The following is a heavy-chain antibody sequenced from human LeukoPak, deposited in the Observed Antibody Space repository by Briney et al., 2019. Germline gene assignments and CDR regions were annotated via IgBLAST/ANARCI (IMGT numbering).Heavy chain of an antibody. V-gene: IGHV3-30-3*02. Sequence: GRSLRLSCAASGFTFSSYAMHWVRQAPGMGLEWVAVISYDGSNKYYADSVKGRFTISRDNSKNTLYLQMNSLRAEDTAVYYCAKDYYYDSSGYLYWGQGTLVTVSS. CDR1: GFTFSSYA. CDR3: AKDYYYDSSGYLY. D-gene: IGHD3-22*01. J-gene: IGHJ4*02. CDR2: ISYDGSNK.